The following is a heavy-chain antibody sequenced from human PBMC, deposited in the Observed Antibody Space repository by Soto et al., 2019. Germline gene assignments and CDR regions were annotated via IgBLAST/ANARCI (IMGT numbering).Heavy chain of an antibody. V-gene: IGHV5-10-1*01. CDR1: GYSFTSYW. CDR3: ARNLPMIGRRAFDI. Sequence: ESLRIWCTGSGYSFTSYWSSWVRQMPGKGLEWMGSIDPSDSYTNYSPSFQGHVTISADKSISTAYLQWSSLKASDTDMYYCARNLPMIGRRAFDIWGQGTMVTVSS. CDR2: IDPSDSYT. D-gene: IGHD3-22*01. J-gene: IGHJ3*02.